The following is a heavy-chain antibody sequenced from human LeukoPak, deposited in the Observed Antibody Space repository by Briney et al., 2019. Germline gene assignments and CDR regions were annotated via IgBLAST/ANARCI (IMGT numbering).Heavy chain of an antibody. V-gene: IGHV1-18*04. J-gene: IGHJ4*02. D-gene: IGHD3-3*01. CDR3: ARDQKSGLEVLWRY. Sequence: GASVKVSGRASGYRFTSYDISWVRQAPGQGLQWMGVISTYTGNTNYAQSFQDRVTMTTDTSTSTVYMELRSLTSDDTAVYYCARDQKSGLEVLWRYWGQGTLVTVSS. CDR2: ISTYTGNT. CDR1: GYRFTSYD.